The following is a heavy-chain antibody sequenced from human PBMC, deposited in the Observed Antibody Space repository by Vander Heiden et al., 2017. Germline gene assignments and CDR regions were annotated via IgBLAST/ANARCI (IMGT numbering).Heavy chain of an antibody. J-gene: IGHJ3*02. CDR2: ISWDGGST. Sequence: EMQLVESGGVVVQPGGSLRLSCAASGFTFDDYAMHWVRQAPGKGLEWVSLISWDGGSTYYADSVKGRVTISRDNSKNSLYRQMNSLRAEETALYYCAKPHTPPYSDGRVGAFDIWGQGTMVTVSS. V-gene: IGHV3-43D*04. D-gene: IGHD5-18*01. CDR1: GFTFDDYA. CDR3: AKPHTPPYSDGRVGAFDI.